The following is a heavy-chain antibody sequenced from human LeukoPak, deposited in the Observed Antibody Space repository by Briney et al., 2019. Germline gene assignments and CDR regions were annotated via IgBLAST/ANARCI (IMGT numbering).Heavy chain of an antibody. Sequence: KPSETLSLTCTVSGGSISSYYWSWIRQPPGKGLEWIGYIYYSGSTNYNPSLKSRVTIPVDTSKNQFSLKLSSVTAADTAVYYCARVGWYYYDSSGYYFDAFDIWGQGTMVTVSS. CDR1: GGSISSYY. CDR3: ARVGWYYYDSSGYYFDAFDI. D-gene: IGHD3-22*01. V-gene: IGHV4-59*01. J-gene: IGHJ3*02. CDR2: IYYSGST.